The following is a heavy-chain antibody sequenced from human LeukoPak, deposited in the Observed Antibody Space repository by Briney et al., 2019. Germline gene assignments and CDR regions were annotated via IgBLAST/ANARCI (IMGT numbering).Heavy chain of an antibody. CDR3: ARDDRTVVPGTFDN. CDR2: IYRDGTT. Sequence: SGGSLRLSCAASGFTVSSSFMSWVRQAPGTGLQWVSVIYRDGTTYYADSVRGRFTISRDNSKNTLYLQMNSLRVEDTAAYYCARDDRTVVPGTFDNWGQGTLVTVSS. V-gene: IGHV3-53*01. D-gene: IGHD6-13*01. CDR1: GFTVSSSF. J-gene: IGHJ4*02.